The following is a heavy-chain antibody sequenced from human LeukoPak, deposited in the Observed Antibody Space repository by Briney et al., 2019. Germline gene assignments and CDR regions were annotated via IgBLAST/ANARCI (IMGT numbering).Heavy chain of an antibody. CDR1: GASIRSGRNY. Sequence: SETLSLTCNVSGASIRSGRNYWGWFRQSPGKGLEWIGSIYYSGSSSYNPSLQSRVSISVDTSKNHISLKVFSLTAADTALYYCARHVSGSAMMHYFDYWGQGNLVTVSS. CDR3: ARHVSGSAMMHYFDY. V-gene: IGHV4-39*01. J-gene: IGHJ4*02. D-gene: IGHD5-18*01. CDR2: IYYSGSS.